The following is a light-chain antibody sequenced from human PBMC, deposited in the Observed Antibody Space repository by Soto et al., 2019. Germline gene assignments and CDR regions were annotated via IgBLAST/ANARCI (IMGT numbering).Light chain of an antibody. CDR1: SSNIGSNT. V-gene: IGLV1-44*01. CDR3: ATWDDSLNGFYV. Sequence: QSVLTQPPSASGTPGQRVTISCSGSSSNIGSNTVSWYQQLPGTAPKLLIYRNNQRPSGVPDRFSGSKSGTSASLAISGLQSDDEADYFCATWDDSLNGFYVFGTGTKVTVL. J-gene: IGLJ1*01. CDR2: RNN.